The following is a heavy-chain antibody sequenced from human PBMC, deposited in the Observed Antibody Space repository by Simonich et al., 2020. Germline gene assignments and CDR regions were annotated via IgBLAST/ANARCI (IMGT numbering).Heavy chain of an antibody. D-gene: IGHD2-15*01. Sequence: QVQLVQSGAEVKKPGASVKVSCKASGYTFTSYGISWVRKAPGQGLEWMGGISTDNGNTNSAQKLQGRVTMTTDTSTSTAYMELRSLRSDDTAVYYCARASRGTWWYYYFDYWGQGTLVTVSS. J-gene: IGHJ4*02. V-gene: IGHV1-18*01. CDR2: ISTDNGNT. CDR3: ARASRGTWWYYYFDY. CDR1: GYTFTSYG.